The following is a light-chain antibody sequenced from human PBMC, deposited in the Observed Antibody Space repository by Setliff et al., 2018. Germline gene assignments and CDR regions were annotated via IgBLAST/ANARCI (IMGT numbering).Light chain of an antibody. CDR1: IADVGYLNY. CDR2: EVA. Sequence: QSALTQPASVSGSPGQSIAISCTGTIADVGYLNYVSWYQQHPGKAPKLIIYEVAXXXSGVSDRFSGXXXGSTASLTISGVQTEDEADYYCNSYTTSGIILFGGGTK. CDR3: NSYTTSGIIL. V-gene: IGLV2-14*01. J-gene: IGLJ2*01.